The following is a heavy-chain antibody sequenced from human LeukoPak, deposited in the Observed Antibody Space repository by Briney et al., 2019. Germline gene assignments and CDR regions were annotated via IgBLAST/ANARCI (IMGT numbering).Heavy chain of an antibody. CDR2: ISAYNGNT. CDR1: GYTFTSYG. J-gene: IGHJ4*02. CDR3: AIDHTYYYDSSGYYSRFDY. Sequence: GASVKVSYKASGYTFTSYGISWVRQAPGQGLEWLGWISAYNGNTNYAQKLQGRVTMTTDTSTSTAYMELRSLRSDDTAVYYCAIDHTYYYDSSGYYSRFDYWGQGTLVTVSS. D-gene: IGHD3-22*01. V-gene: IGHV1-18*01.